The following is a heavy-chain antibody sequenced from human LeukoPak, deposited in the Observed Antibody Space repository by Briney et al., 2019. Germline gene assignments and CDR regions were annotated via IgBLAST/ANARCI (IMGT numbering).Heavy chain of an antibody. J-gene: IGHJ6*02. V-gene: IGHV3-74*01. CDR3: ASDSPYYGMDV. CDR2: INSDGSAT. CDR1: GFPFSSYW. Sequence: GVSLRLSCAASGFPFSSYWMHWVRQVPGKGLLWVSRINSDGSATIYADSVRGRFTISRDNAKNTLYLQMSGLRVEDTAVYHCASDSPYYGMDVWGQGTTVTVSS.